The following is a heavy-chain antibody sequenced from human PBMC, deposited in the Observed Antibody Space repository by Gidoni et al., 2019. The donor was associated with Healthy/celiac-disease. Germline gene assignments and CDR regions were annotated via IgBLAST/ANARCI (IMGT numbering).Heavy chain of an antibody. CDR2: IYYSGST. V-gene: IGHV4-39*01. J-gene: IGHJ4*02. D-gene: IGHD2-15*01. Sequence: QLQLPESCPGPVKPSETLSLTCTVSGGSISSSSYYWGWIRQPPGKGQEWLGSIYYSGSTYYNPSLKSRVTISVDTSKNQFSLKLSSVTAADTAVYYCARRRLGSYRPFDYWGQGTLVTVSS. CDR1: GGSISSSSYY. CDR3: ARRRLGSYRPFDY.